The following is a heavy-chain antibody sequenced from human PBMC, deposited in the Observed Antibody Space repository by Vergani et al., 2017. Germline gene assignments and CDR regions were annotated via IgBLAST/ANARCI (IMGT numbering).Heavy chain of an antibody. Sequence: QVQLVESGGGVVQRGGSLRLSCGTSGFTLSNYDMQWIRQGPGKGLEFVAFIQFDGSNQYYADSVKGRFTISRDFSKNTLYLQMNSLRTDDTATYYCAKHFRGWGIDYWGQGTQVIVSS. J-gene: IGHJ4*02. CDR3: AKHFRGWGIDY. CDR2: IQFDGSNQ. CDR1: GFTLSNYD. V-gene: IGHV3-30*02. D-gene: IGHD1-26*01.